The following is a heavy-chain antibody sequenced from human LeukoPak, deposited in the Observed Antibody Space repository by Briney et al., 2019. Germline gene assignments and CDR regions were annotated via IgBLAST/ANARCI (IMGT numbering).Heavy chain of an antibody. CDR3: ARYQYSSSWYPEEYFDY. V-gene: IGHV4-39*01. CDR1: GGSISSSSYY. D-gene: IGHD6-13*01. J-gene: IGHJ4*02. CDR2: IYYSGST. Sequence: PSETLSLTCTVSGGSISSSSYYWGWIRQPPGKGLEWIGSIYYSGSTYYNPSLKSRVTISVDTSKNQFSLKLSSVTAADTAVYYCARYQYSSSWYPEEYFDYWGQGTLVTVSS.